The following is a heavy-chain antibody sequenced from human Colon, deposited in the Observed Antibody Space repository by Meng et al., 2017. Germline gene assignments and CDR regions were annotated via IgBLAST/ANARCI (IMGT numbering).Heavy chain of an antibody. J-gene: IGHJ6*02. CDR2: IWYDGSNK. D-gene: IGHD6-13*01. Sequence: GGSLRLSCAASGFTFSSYGMHWVRQAPGKGLEWVAVIWYDGSNKYYADSVKGRFTISRDNSKNTLFLQMNSLRAEDTAVYYCARDWGCKAGSNYYFYYGMDVWGQGTTVTGSS. CDR3: ARDWGCKAGSNYYFYYGMDV. CDR1: GFTFSSYG. V-gene: IGHV3-33*01.